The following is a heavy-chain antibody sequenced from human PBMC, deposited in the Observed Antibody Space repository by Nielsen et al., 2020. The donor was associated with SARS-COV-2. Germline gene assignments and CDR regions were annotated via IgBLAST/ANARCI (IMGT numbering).Heavy chain of an antibody. CDR2: IGAIDGST. J-gene: IGHJ4*02. V-gene: IGHV3-23*01. CDR3: AKNPSRRDYGADY. Sequence: GESLKISCAGSGFTFSNYNMNWVRQAPGKGLEWVSSIGAIDGSTNYAESLRGRFTISRDNSKNTLYLQINSLRAEDTAMYYCAKNPSRRDYGADYWGQGTLVTVSS. D-gene: IGHD4-17*01. CDR1: GFTFSNYN.